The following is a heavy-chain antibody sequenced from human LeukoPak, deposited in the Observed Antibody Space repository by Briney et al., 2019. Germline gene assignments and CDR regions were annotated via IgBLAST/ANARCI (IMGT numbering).Heavy chain of an antibody. CDR3: ARASGGFYGSGSSDY. V-gene: IGHV3-7*01. D-gene: IGHD3-10*01. J-gene: IGHJ4*02. CDR1: GFTFSSYW. Sequence: GGSLRLSCAASGFTFSSYWMSWVRQAPGKGLEWVANIKQDGSEKYYVDSVKGRFTISRDNAKNSQYLQMNSLRAEDTAVYYCARASGGFYGSGSSDYWGQGTLVTVSS. CDR2: IKQDGSEK.